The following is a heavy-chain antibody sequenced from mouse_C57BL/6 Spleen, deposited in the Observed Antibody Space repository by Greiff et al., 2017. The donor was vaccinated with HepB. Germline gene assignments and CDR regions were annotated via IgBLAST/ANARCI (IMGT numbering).Heavy chain of an antibody. Sequence: EVHLVESGGGLVQPGGSLKLSCAASGFTFSDYYMYWVRQTPEKRLEWVAYISNGGGSTYYPDTVKGRFTISRDNAKNTLYLQMSRLKSEDTAMYYCARRDYGSSYFDYWGQGTTLTVSS. CDR2: ISNGGGST. CDR1: GFTFSDYY. V-gene: IGHV5-12*01. D-gene: IGHD1-1*01. J-gene: IGHJ2*01. CDR3: ARRDYGSSYFDY.